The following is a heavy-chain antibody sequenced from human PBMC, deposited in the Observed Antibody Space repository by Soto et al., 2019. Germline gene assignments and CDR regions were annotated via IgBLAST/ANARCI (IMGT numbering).Heavy chain of an antibody. CDR2: INAGNGNT. Sequence: ASVKVSCKASGYTFTSYAMHWVRQAPGQRLEWMGWINAGNGNTKYSQKFQSRVTITRDTSASTAYRELSSLRSEDTAVYYSARVRGVYASYYYYGMDVWGQGTTVTVSS. J-gene: IGHJ6*02. CDR3: ARVRGVYASYYYYGMDV. D-gene: IGHD2-2*01. CDR1: GYTFTSYA. V-gene: IGHV1-3*01.